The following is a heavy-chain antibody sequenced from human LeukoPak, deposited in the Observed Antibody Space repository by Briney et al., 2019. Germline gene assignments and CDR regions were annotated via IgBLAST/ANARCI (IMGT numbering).Heavy chain of an antibody. CDR3: AREEDSALYDF. D-gene: IGHD1-26*01. J-gene: IGHJ4*02. V-gene: IGHV3-7*01. CDR1: GFTFSDSW. Sequence: GGSLRLSCAASGFTFSDSWMSWVRQAPGKGLEWVANIKQDGSEKYYVDSVKGRFAISRDNAKFSLYLQMNSLRTEDTGVYYCAREEDSALYDFWGQGTLVSVSS. CDR2: IKQDGSEK.